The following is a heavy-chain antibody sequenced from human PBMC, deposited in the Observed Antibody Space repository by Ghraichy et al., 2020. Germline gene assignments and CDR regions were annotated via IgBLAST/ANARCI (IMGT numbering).Heavy chain of an antibody. CDR3: ARIYGDFTYNY. Sequence: GSLSLTCAVYGGSFSGYYWSWIRQPPGKGLEWIGEINHSGSTNYNPSLKSRVTISVDTSKNQFSLKLSSVTAADTAVYYCARIYGDFTYNYWGQGTLVTVSS. V-gene: IGHV4-34*01. CDR2: INHSGST. D-gene: IGHD4-17*01. J-gene: IGHJ4*02. CDR1: GGSFSGYY.